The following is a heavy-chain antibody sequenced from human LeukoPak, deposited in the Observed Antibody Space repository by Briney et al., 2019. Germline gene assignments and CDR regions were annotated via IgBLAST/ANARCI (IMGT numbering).Heavy chain of an antibody. Sequence: ASVKVSCKASGYTFTGYYMHWERQAPGQGLEWMGWINPNSGGTNYAQKFQGRVTMTRDTSISTAYMELSRQRSDDTAVYYCARGRVGSEPYSYFDCWGQGTLVTVSS. V-gene: IGHV1-2*02. CDR1: GYTFTGYY. CDR3: ARGRVGSEPYSYFDC. J-gene: IGHJ4*02. D-gene: IGHD1-26*01. CDR2: INPNSGGT.